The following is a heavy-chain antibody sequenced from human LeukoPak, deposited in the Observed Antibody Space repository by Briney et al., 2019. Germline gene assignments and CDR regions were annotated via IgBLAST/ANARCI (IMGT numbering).Heavy chain of an antibody. CDR1: GFALSSYA. D-gene: IGHD2-15*01. J-gene: IGHJ4*02. Sequence: GGSLRLSSAASGFALSSYAMSWVRQAPGKGLEGVSATRSRDGGTYHAESVRGRFTISRDNSKNTLYLQMNSLRADDAAVYYCARAPVTSCSGAFCYPFDIWGQGTLVTVSS. V-gene: IGHV3-23*01. CDR2: TRSRDGGT. CDR3: ARAPVTSCSGAFCYPFDI.